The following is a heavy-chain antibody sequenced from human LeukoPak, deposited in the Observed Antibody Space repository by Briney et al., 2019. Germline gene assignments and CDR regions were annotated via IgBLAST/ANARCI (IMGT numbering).Heavy chain of an antibody. V-gene: IGHV4-30-4*01. CDR3: ARSTPSLYGDTPSAFDI. CDR1: GGSISSGDYY. J-gene: IGHJ3*02. CDR2: IYYSGST. Sequence: PSQTLSLTCTVSGGSISSGDYYWSWIRQPPGKGLEWIGYIYYSGSTYYNPSLKSRVTISVDTSENQFSLKLSSVTAADTAVYYCARSTPSLYGDTPSAFDIWGQGTMVTVSS. D-gene: IGHD4-17*01.